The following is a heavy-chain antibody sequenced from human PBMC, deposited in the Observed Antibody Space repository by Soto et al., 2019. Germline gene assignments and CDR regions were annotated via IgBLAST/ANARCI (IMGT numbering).Heavy chain of an antibody. J-gene: IGHJ4*02. V-gene: IGHV4-61*08. Sequence: PSETLSLTCTVSGGSFKSGGYSWSWIRQPPGKGLEWIGHVYHTGRTSYNPSLKSRVSISMDTSKNQFSLNLDSVTAADTAVYFCARDFAYFDSWGQGTLVTVSS. CDR2: VYHTGRT. CDR1: GGSFKSGGYS. D-gene: IGHD3-3*01. CDR3: ARDFAYFDS.